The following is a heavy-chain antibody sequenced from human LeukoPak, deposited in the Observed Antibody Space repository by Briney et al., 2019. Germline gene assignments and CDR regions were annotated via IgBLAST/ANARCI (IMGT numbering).Heavy chain of an antibody. D-gene: IGHD3-10*01. Sequence: GGSLRLSCAASGFTFSNYWMTWVRQAPGKGLEWVAHIKEDGGEKHYVDPVKGRFTISRDNAKNTLYLQMNSLRAEDTAVYYCAKDQPHYYGSGSYYPDKYFDYWGQGTLVTVSS. CDR1: GFTFSNYW. CDR3: AKDQPHYYGSGSYYPDKYFDY. CDR2: IKEDGGEK. V-gene: IGHV3-7*03. J-gene: IGHJ4*02.